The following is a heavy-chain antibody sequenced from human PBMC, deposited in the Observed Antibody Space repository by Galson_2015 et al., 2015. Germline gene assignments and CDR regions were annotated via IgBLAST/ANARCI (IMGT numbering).Heavy chain of an antibody. J-gene: IGHJ5*02. D-gene: IGHD3-22*01. Sequence: SLRLSCAASGFTFSSYAMHWVRQAPGKGLEWVAVISYDGSNKYYADSVKGRFTISRDNSKNTLYLQMNSLRSEDTAVYYCARIALSGYIRGWFDPWGQGTLVTVSS. V-gene: IGHV3-30-3*01. CDR3: ARIALSGYIRGWFDP. CDR1: GFTFSSYA. CDR2: ISYDGSNK.